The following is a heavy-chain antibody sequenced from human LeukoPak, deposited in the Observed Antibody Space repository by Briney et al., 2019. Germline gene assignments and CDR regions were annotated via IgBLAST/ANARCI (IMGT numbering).Heavy chain of an antibody. V-gene: IGHV3-23*01. CDR1: GFTFSSYA. J-gene: IGHJ4*02. Sequence: GGSLRLSCAASGFTFSSYAMNWVRQAPGKGLEWVSAISGSGTSTYYADSVKGRFTISRDNFKNTLYLQMNSLRAEDTAVYYCARGRYYLDSWGQGTLVTVSS. CDR3: ARGRYYLDS. CDR2: ISGSGTST.